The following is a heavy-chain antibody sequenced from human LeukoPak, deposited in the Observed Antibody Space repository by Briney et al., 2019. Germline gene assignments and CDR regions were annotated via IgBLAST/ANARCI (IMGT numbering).Heavy chain of an antibody. CDR3: AKDQTVGGTWGEVIFHY. Sequence: PGGSLRLSCAPSGFTVSSNYMSWVRQAPGRGLEWVSMIYSGGSAYYADSVKGRFTISRDNSDSTLYLDINNLRAEDTAVYYCAKDQTVGGTWGEVIFHYWGQGTLVTVAS. V-gene: IGHV3-53*01. CDR2: IYSGGSA. D-gene: IGHD6-19*01. CDR1: GFTVSSNY. J-gene: IGHJ4*02.